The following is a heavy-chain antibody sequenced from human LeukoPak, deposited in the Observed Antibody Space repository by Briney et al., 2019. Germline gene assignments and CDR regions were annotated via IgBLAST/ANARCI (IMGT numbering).Heavy chain of an antibody. CDR2: IYYSGST. V-gene: IGHV4-39*07. D-gene: IGHD2-2*01. J-gene: IGHJ4*02. Sequence: SETLSLTCTVSGGSISSSSYYRGWIRQPPGKGLEWIGSIYYSGSTYYNPSLKSRVTISVDTSKNQFSLKLSSVTAADTAVYYCARGQSAYDYGDYWGQGTLVTVSS. CDR1: GGSISSSSYY. CDR3: ARGQSAYDYGDY.